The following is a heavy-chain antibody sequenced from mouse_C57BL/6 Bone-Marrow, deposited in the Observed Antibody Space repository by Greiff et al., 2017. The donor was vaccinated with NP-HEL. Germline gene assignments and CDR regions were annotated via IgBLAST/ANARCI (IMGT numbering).Heavy chain of an antibody. D-gene: IGHD2-5*01. Sequence: EASGFTFSSYGMSWVRQTPDKRLEWVANISSGGSYTYYPDSVKGRFTISRDNAKNTLYLQMSSLKSEDTAMYYCARHYYSNYFDYWGQGTTLTVSS. CDR2: ISSGGSYT. CDR3: ARHYYSNYFDY. V-gene: IGHV5-6*01. J-gene: IGHJ2*01. CDR1: GFTFSSYG.